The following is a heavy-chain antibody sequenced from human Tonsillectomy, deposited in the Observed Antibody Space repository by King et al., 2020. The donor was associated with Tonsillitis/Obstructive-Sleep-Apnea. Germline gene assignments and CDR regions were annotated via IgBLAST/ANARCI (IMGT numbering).Heavy chain of an antibody. CDR2: INPSGST. Sequence: VQLQQWGAGLLKPSETLSLTCAVYGGSFSGYYWSWIRQPPGKGLEWIGEINPSGSTNYNPSLKSRVTITVDTFKNQFSLKLSSVTAADTAVYYCASFLYCSSTSCFDYWGRGTLVTVSS. CDR1: GGSFSGYY. V-gene: IGHV4-34*01. J-gene: IGHJ4*02. CDR3: ASFLYCSSTSCFDY. D-gene: IGHD2-2*01.